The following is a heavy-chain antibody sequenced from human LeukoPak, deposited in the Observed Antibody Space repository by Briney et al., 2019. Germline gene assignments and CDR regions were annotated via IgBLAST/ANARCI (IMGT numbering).Heavy chain of an antibody. CDR3: ARDLPVYSGSYFIFDY. V-gene: IGHV4-4*07. D-gene: IGHD1-26*01. CDR2: IYTSGNT. J-gene: IGHJ4*02. CDR1: GGSISSYY. Sequence: PSETLSLTCTVSGGSISSYYWSWIRQPAGKGLEWIGRIYTSGNTNYNPSLKSRVTMSVDTSKNQFSLKLSSVTAADTAVYYCARDLPVYSGSYFIFDYGGQGTLVTVSS.